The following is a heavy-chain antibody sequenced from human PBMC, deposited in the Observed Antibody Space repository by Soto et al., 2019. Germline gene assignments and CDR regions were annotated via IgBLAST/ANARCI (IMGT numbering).Heavy chain of an antibody. J-gene: IGHJ6*03. CDR2: INHSGST. D-gene: IGHD2-15*01. CDR1: GGSFSGYY. CDR3: ARVYAGYCSGGSCYWDKSGKKYYMDV. Sequence: SETLSLTCAVYGGSFSGYYWSWIRQPPGKGLEWIGEINHSGSTNYNPSLKSRVTISVDTSKNQFSLKLSSVTAADTAVYYCARVYAGYCSGGSCYWDKSGKKYYMDVWGKGTTVTVSS. V-gene: IGHV4-34*01.